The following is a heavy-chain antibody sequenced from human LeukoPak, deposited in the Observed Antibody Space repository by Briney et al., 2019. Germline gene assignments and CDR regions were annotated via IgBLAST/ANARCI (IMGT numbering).Heavy chain of an antibody. Sequence: GGSLRLSCAASGFTFSRYAMSWVRQAPGKGLEWVSAISGSGGSTYYADSVKGRFTISRDNSKNTLYLQMNSLRAEDTAVYYCAKDLVGLPFGSSTSCYPICGGPFDYWGQGTLVTVSS. D-gene: IGHD2-2*01. V-gene: IGHV3-23*01. CDR2: ISGSGGST. J-gene: IGHJ4*02. CDR3: AKDLVGLPFGSSTSCYPICGGPFDY. CDR1: GFTFSRYA.